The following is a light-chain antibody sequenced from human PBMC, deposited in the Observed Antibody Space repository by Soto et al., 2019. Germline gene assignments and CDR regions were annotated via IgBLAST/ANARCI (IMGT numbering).Light chain of an antibody. V-gene: IGKV1-5*03. CDR1: QTINNW. CDR3: QQYNSHWLS. Sequence: DVQMTQSPSTQSASLGDRVTITCRASQTINNWLAWYQQKPGKAPKLLIHRASILESGVPSRFSGSGSGTEFTLTISGLQPDDLATYYCQQYNSHWLSFGGGTKVEIK. CDR2: RAS. J-gene: IGKJ4*01.